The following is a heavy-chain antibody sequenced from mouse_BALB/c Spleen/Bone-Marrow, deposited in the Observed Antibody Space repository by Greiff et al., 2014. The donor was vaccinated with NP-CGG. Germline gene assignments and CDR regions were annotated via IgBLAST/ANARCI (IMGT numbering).Heavy chain of an antibody. V-gene: IGHV7-3*02. CDR3: ARDKNYGSYWYFDV. D-gene: IGHD2-1*01. CDR1: GLTFTDYY. J-gene: IGHJ1*01. CDR2: IRNKANGYTT. Sequence: EVQLQQSGGGLVQPGGSLRLSCATSGLTFTDYYMSWVRQPPGKALEWLGFIRNKANGYTTEYSASVKGRFTISRDNSQSILYLQMNTLRAEDSATYYCARDKNYGSYWYFDVWGAGTMVTVSS.